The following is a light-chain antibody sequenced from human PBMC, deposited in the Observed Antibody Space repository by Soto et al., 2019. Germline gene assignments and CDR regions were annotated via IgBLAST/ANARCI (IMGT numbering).Light chain of an antibody. CDR3: TSFTSSSTWV. CDR2: EVS. J-gene: IGLJ3*02. CDR1: SSDVGGYNY. Sequence: QSALTQPASVSGSPGQSITISCTGTSSDVGGYNYVSWFQQHPGKAPKLKIYEVSNRPSGVSNRFSGSKSGYTASLTISGLQAEDEADYYCTSFTSSSTWVFGGGTQLTVL. V-gene: IGLV2-14*03.